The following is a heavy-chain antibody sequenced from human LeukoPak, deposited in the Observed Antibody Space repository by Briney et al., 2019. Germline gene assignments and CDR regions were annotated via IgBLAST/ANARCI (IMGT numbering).Heavy chain of an antibody. Sequence: GGSLRLSCAASGFTFSDHYMDWVRQAPGMGLEWVGRVRNKPNTYTTDYAASVKGRFTISRDDSKNSLYLQMNSLKTEDTAVYYCTRVRHGDYFDYWGQGTLVTVSS. CDR2: VRNKPNTYTT. CDR3: TRVRHGDYFDY. CDR1: GFTFSDHY. V-gene: IGHV3-72*01. D-gene: IGHD4-17*01. J-gene: IGHJ4*02.